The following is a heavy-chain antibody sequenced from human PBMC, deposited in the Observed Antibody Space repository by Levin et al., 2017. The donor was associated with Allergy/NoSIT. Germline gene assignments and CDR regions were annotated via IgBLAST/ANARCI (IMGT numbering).Heavy chain of an antibody. CDR1: GFTFSAYA. D-gene: IGHD3-10*01. J-gene: IGHJ4*02. Sequence: GGSLRLSCAASGFTFSAYAMRWIRQAPGKGLEWVSMISDSGATTRYADSLKGRFTISRDNSKNTVFLQMNSLRAEDTAIYYCATHWGKVRGGDSWGQGTLVTVSS. CDR3: ATHWGKVRGGDS. V-gene: IGHV3-23*01. CDR2: ISDSGATT.